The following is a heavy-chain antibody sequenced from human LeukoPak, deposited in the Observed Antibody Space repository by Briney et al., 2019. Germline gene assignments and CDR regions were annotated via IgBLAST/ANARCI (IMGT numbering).Heavy chain of an antibody. Sequence: ASVKVSCKASGYTFTGYYMHWVRQAPGQGLEWMGWINPNSGGTNYAQKFQGRVTMTRDTSISTAYMELSRLRSDDTAVYYCARVRGYCSGGSCYYYGMDVWGQGTTVTASS. CDR1: GYTFTGYY. CDR3: ARVRGYCSGGSCYYYGMDV. CDR2: INPNSGGT. D-gene: IGHD2-15*01. J-gene: IGHJ6*02. V-gene: IGHV1-2*02.